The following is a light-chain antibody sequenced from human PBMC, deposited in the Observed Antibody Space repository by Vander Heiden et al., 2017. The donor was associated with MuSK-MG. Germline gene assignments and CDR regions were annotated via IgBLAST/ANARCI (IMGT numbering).Light chain of an antibody. Sequence: EIVLTQPQATLSLSPGERATLPCRPSQSLGRYLALYQQKPGQAPRLLIYDASKRATGIPARFSGSGSGTDFTLTISSLEPEDFALYYCQQRGNWRTFGQGTKVEIK. V-gene: IGKV3-11*01. CDR3: QQRGNWRT. CDR2: DAS. J-gene: IGKJ1*01. CDR1: QSLGRY.